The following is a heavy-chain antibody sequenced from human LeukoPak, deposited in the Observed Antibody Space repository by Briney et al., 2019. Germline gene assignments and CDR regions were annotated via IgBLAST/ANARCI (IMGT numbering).Heavy chain of an antibody. CDR2: IYSGGST. D-gene: IGHD2/OR15-2a*01. CDR1: GFTVSSNY. V-gene: IGHV3-66*02. J-gene: IGHJ4*02. Sequence: PGGSLRLSCAASGFTVSSNYMGWVRQAPGKGLEWVSVIYSGGSTYYADSVKGRFTISRDNSKNTLYLQMNSLRAEDTAVYYCARDPGGPLSRQFHYWGQGTLVTVSS. CDR3: ARDPGGPLSRQFHY.